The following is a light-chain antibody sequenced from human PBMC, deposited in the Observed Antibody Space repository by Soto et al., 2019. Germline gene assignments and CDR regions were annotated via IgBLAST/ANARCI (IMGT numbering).Light chain of an antibody. CDR3: QQRHMWPIT. V-gene: IGKV3-11*01. CDR2: DAY. CDR1: QSFRGL. Sequence: EVVLAQSPGPLSLSLGERATLFCRASQSFRGLLAWYQQKPGQAPRLLIYDAYNRATGIPPRFSGSGSGTDFTLTISSLEPEDSAVYYCQQRHMWPITFGQGTRLEIK. J-gene: IGKJ5*01.